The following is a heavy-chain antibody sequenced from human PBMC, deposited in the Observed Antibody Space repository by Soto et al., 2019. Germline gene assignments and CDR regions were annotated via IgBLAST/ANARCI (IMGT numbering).Heavy chain of an antibody. CDR1: GGSISSYY. Sequence: SETLSLTCTVSGGSISSYYWSWIRQPPGKGLEWIGYIYYSGSTNYNPSLKSRVTISVDTSKNQFSLKLSSVTAADTAVYYCARDVIVGATVRWFDPWGQGTLVTVS. D-gene: IGHD1-26*01. CDR2: IYYSGST. CDR3: ARDVIVGATVRWFDP. V-gene: IGHV4-59*01. J-gene: IGHJ5*02.